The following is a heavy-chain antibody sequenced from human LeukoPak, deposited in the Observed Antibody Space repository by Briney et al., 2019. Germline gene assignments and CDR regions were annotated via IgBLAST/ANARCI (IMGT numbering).Heavy chain of an antibody. J-gene: IGHJ4*02. D-gene: IGHD3-22*01. V-gene: IGHV3-48*01. Sequence: GGSLRLSCAASGFTVSSNYMSWVRQAPGKGLEWVSYITISTSTKYYADSVKGRFTIFRDNARNSVSLQMDTLRAEDTAVYYCARDRGVMIYYFDYWGQGTLVTVSS. CDR3: ARDRGVMIYYFDY. CDR1: GFTVSSNY. CDR2: ITISTSTK.